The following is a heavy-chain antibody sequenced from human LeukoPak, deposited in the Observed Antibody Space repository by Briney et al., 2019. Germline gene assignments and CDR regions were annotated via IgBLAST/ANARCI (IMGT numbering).Heavy chain of an antibody. CDR1: GDSISSSSYS. Sequence: SETLSLTCAVSGDSISSSSYSWGWIRQPPGKGLEWIGYIYYSGSTYYNPSLKSRVTISVDTSKNQFSLKLSSVTAADTAVYYCARGMYSSRLYNWFDPWGQGTLVTVSS. J-gene: IGHJ5*02. D-gene: IGHD6-13*01. CDR3: ARGMYSSRLYNWFDP. V-gene: IGHV4-31*11. CDR2: IYYSGST.